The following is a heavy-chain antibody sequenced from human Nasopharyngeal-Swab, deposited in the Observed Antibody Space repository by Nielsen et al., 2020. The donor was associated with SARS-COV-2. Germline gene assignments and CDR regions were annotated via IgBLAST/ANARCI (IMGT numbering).Heavy chain of an antibody. V-gene: IGHV3-21*01. CDR3: ARGGGSYLHFDY. J-gene: IGHJ4*02. Sequence: GESLKISCEASGFTFSSYSMNWVRQAPGKGLEWVSSISSSSSYIYYADSVKGRFTISRDNAKNSLYLQMNSLRAEDTAVYYCARGGGSYLHFDYWGQGTLVTVSS. CDR2: ISSSSSYI. CDR1: GFTFSSYS. D-gene: IGHD1-26*01.